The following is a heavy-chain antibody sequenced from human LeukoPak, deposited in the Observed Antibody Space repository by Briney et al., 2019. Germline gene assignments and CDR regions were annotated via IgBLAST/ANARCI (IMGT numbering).Heavy chain of an antibody. Sequence: GGSLRLSCAASGFTFSSYEMNWVRQAPGKGLEWVPYISSSGSTIYYADSVKGRFTISRDNAKNTLYLQMNSLRVEDTAVYYCTKGSLGAFDIWGQGTMVTVSS. CDR1: GFTFSSYE. CDR3: TKGSLGAFDI. CDR2: ISSSGSTI. J-gene: IGHJ3*02. V-gene: IGHV3-48*03. D-gene: IGHD1-26*01.